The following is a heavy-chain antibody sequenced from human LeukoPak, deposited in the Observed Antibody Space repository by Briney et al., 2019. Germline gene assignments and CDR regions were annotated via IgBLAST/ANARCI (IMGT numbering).Heavy chain of an antibody. CDR2: ISYDGSNK. D-gene: IGHD2-2*01. CDR3: ARGFLGYCSSTSCYPGY. Sequence: GRSLRLSCAASGFIFSSYAMHWVRQAPGKGLEWVAVISYDGSNKYYADSVKGRFTISRDNSKNTLYLQMNSLRAEDTAVYYCARGFLGYCSSTSCYPGYWGQGTLVTVSS. J-gene: IGHJ4*02. CDR1: GFIFSSYA. V-gene: IGHV3-30*04.